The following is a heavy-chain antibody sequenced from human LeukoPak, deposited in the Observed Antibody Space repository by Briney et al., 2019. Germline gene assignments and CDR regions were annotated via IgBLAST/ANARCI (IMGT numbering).Heavy chain of an antibody. CDR3: ARAEVNWFDP. V-gene: IGHV3-11*01. CDR2: ISSSGSTI. Sequence: GGSLRLSCAASGFTFSDYYMSWIRHAPGKGLEWVSYISSSGSTIYYADSVTGRFTISRDNAKNSLYLQINSLRAEDTAVYYCARAEVNWFDPWGQGTLVTVSS. CDR1: GFTFSDYY. J-gene: IGHJ5*02.